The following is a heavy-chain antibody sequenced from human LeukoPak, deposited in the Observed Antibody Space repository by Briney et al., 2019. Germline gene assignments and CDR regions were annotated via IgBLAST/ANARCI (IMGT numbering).Heavy chain of an antibody. CDR1: GGSISSGGYY. Sequence: SETLSLTCTVSGGSISSGGYYWTWVRQPPGKGLEWIGYIYYSGSTLYNPSLKSRVTISVDTSKNQFSLKLSSVTAADTAVYYCARATAVASFDHWGQGTLVTVSS. CDR3: ARATAVASFDH. J-gene: IGHJ4*02. V-gene: IGHV4-30-4*01. D-gene: IGHD4-23*01. CDR2: IYYSGST.